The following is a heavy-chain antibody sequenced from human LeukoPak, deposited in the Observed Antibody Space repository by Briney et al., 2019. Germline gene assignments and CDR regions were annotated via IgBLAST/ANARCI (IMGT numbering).Heavy chain of an antibody. CDR1: GFTFSNAW. J-gene: IGHJ4*02. Sequence: GGSLRLSCAASGFTFSNAWMSWVRQAPGKGLEWVGRIKSKTDGGTTDYAAPVKGRFTISRDDSKNTLYLQMNSLKTEDTAVYYCTTDPDVRRYSDWLFFDYWGQGTLVTVSS. D-gene: IGHD3-9*01. V-gene: IGHV3-15*01. CDR3: TTDPDVRRYSDWLFFDY. CDR2: IKSKTDGGTT.